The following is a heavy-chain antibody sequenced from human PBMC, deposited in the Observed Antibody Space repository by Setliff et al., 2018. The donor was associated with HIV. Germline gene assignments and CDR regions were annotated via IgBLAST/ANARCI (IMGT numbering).Heavy chain of an antibody. CDR1: GASDISYIW. Sequence: KPSETLSLTCAVSGASDISYIWWSWVRQPPGKGREWIGEVYHTGSTNLNPSLKSRVTISVDKSKNQFSLKLASVTAADTAVYYCASGEPYYYDSTGYSGNYFDYWGQGTLVTVSS. CDR2: VYHTGST. CDR3: ASGEPYYYDSTGYSGNYFDY. D-gene: IGHD3-22*01. V-gene: IGHV4-4*02. J-gene: IGHJ4*02.